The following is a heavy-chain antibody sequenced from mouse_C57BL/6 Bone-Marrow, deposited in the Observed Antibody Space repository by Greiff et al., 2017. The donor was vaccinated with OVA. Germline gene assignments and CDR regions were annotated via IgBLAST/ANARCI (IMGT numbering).Heavy chain of an antibody. D-gene: IGHD1-1*01. CDR1: GYTFTSYG. CDR2: IYPRSGNT. J-gene: IGHJ3*01. CDR3: ARDYYGSSPWFAY. V-gene: IGHV1-81*01. Sequence: VKLMESGAELARPGASVKLSCKASGYTFTSYGISWVKQRTGQGLEWIGEIYPRSGNTYYNEKFKGKATLTADKSSSTAYMELRSLTSEDSAVYFCARDYYGSSPWFAYWGQGTLVTVSA.